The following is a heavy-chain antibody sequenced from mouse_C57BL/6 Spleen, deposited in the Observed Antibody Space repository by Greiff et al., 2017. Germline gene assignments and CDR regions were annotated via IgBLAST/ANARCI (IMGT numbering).Heavy chain of an antibody. CDR3: TRRDDYPFAY. CDR2: IRNKANNHAT. CDR1: GFTFSDAW. V-gene: IGHV6-6*01. D-gene: IGHD2-4*01. J-gene: IGHJ3*01. Sequence: EVMLVESGGGLVQPGGSMKLSCAASGFTFSDAWMYWVRQSPEKGLEWVAEIRNKANNHATYYAESVKGRFTISRDDSKSSVYLQMNSLRAEDTGIYYCTRRDDYPFAYWGQGTLVTVSA.